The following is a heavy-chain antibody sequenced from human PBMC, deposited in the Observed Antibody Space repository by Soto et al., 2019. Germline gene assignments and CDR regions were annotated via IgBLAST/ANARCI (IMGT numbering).Heavy chain of an antibody. CDR2: IYYGGST. V-gene: IGHV4-39*01. CDR3: ARPALKIVGATFFDY. CDR1: GGSISSSGDY. Sequence: QLLLQESGPGLVKPSETLSLTCTVSGGSISSSGDYWGWVRQPPGKGLEWIGSIYYGGSTYFNPSLKSRLLISVDTSKSQFSLKLTSVTAADTAVYYCARPALKIVGATFFDYWGQGTLVTVSS. J-gene: IGHJ4*02. D-gene: IGHD1-26*01.